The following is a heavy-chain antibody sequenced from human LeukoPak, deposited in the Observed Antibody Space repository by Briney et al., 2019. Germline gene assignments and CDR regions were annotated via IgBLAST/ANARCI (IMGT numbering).Heavy chain of an antibody. J-gene: IGHJ4*02. Sequence: SDTLSLTCTVSGGSVNSHHWSWTRQPPGKGMEWIGTSYNSGSTAYNPSLKSRVTISVDTSKNQFSLNLSSVTAADTAVYYCASGKQWLAFDFWGQGFLVTVSS. CDR3: ASGKQWLAFDF. CDR1: GGSVNSHH. V-gene: IGHV4-4*09. CDR2: SYNSGST. D-gene: IGHD6-19*01.